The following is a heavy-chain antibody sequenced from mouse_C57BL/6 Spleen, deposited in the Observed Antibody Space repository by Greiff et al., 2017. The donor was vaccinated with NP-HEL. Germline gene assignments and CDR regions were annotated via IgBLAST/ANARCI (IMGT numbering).Heavy chain of an antibody. CDR2: IYPSDSET. CDR1: GYTFTSYW. D-gene: IGHD1-1*01. Sequence: QVQLQQPGAELVRPGSSVKLSCKASGYTFTSYWMDWVKQRPGQGLEWIGNIYPSDSETHYNQKFKDKATLTVDKSSSTAYMQLSSLTSEDSAVYYCARREYGSSYYDMDYWGKGTSVTVSS. V-gene: IGHV1-61*01. CDR3: ARREYGSSYYDMDY. J-gene: IGHJ4*01.